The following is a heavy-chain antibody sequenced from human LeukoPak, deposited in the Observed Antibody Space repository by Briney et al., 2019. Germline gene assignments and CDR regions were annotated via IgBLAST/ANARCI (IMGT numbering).Heavy chain of an antibody. J-gene: IGHJ4*02. CDR1: GYTFTSYG. D-gene: IGHD5-24*01. CDR2: ISAYNSNT. CDR3: ARDGERDGYNNFDY. V-gene: IGHV1-18*01. Sequence: ASVKVSCKASGYTFTSYGISWVRQAPGQGLEWMGWISAYNSNTNYVQKLQGRVTMTTDTSTSTAYMELRSLRSDDTAVYYCARDGERDGYNNFDYWGQGTLVTVSS.